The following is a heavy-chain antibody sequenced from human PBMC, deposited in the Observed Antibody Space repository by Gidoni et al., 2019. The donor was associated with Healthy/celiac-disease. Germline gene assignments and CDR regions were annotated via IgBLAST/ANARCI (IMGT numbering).Heavy chain of an antibody. CDR2: ISYDGSNK. CDR1: GFTFSSYA. CDR3: ASPHSGGRGPFDY. J-gene: IGHJ4*02. Sequence: QVQLVESGGGVVQPGRSLRLSCAASGFTFSSYAMHWVRQAPGKGLEWVAVISYDGSNKYYADSVKGRFTISRDNSKNTLYLQMNSLRAEDTAVYYCASPHSGGRGPFDYWGQGTLVTVSS. V-gene: IGHV3-30-3*01. D-gene: IGHD6-19*01.